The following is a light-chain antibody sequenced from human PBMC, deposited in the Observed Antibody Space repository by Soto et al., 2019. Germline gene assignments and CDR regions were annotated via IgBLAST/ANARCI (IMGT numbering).Light chain of an antibody. CDR2: DVS. CDR1: STDIGIYNY. CDR3: NSYTTNSTYA. Sequence: QSVLTRPPSVSGSPGQSITISCTGTSTDIGIYNYVSWYQQHPGKAPKLMIYDVSNRPSGVSNRFSGYKSGNAASLTISGLQAEDEADYYCNSYTTNSTYAFGTGTKVTV. J-gene: IGLJ1*01. V-gene: IGLV2-14*03.